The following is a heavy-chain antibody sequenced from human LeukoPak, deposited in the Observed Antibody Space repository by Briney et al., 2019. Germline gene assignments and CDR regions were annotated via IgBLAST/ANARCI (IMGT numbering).Heavy chain of an antibody. J-gene: IGHJ4*02. CDR3: AKGPGPGYSYGYQY. CDR1: GFTFSSYR. D-gene: IGHD5-18*01. V-gene: IGHV3-23*01. Sequence: GGSLRLSCAASGFTFSSYRMSWVRQAPGKGREWVSAISGSGGSTYYADSVKGRFTISRDNSKNTMYLQMNSLRAEDTAVYYCAKGPGPGYSYGYQYGGQGTRVTVAS. CDR2: ISGSGGST.